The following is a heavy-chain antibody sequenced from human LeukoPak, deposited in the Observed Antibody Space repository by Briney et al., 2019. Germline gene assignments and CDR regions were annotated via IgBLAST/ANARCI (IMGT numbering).Heavy chain of an antibody. CDR2: ISPYNGNT. D-gene: IGHD2-2*01. J-gene: IGHJ4*02. Sequence: ASVKVSCKASGYTFSTYGISWLRQAPGQGLEWMGGISPYNGNTNYAQKFQGRVTMTTDTSTSTAYMELRSLRSDDTAVYYCARGMGRTTFADFDFWGQGTLVTVSS. CDR1: GYTFSTYG. V-gene: IGHV1-18*01. CDR3: ARGMGRTTFADFDF.